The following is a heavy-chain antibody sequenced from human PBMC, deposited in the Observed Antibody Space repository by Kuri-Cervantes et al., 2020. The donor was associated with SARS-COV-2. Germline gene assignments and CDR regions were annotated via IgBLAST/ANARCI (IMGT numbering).Heavy chain of an antibody. CDR3: ARDAYCGGDCFEYFQH. J-gene: IGHJ1*01. CDR1: GGSFSAYY. D-gene: IGHD2-21*01. CDR2: INHSGST. V-gene: IGHV4-34*01. Sequence: ESLKISCAVYGGSFSAYYWSWIRQPPGKGLEWIGEINHSGSTNYNPSLKSRVTISVDTSKHQLSLKLSSVTAADTAVYYCARDAYCGGDCFEYFQHWGQGTLVTVSS.